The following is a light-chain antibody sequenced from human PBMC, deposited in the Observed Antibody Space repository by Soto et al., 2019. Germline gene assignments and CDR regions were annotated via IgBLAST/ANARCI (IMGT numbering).Light chain of an antibody. J-gene: IGKJ2*01. V-gene: IGKV3-20*01. CDR1: QSVSSNY. Sequence: EIVLTQSPGTLSLSPGERATLSCRASQSVSSNYLAWYQLKPGQAPRLLIYGASIRATGIPDRFSGSGSGTDFIFTITRLEPEDFAVYYCQQYGTSPYTFGQGTKLEIK. CDR3: QQYGTSPYT. CDR2: GAS.